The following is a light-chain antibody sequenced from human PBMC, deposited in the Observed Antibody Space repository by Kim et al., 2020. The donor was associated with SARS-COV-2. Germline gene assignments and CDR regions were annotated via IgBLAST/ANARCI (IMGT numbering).Light chain of an antibody. CDR2: DVT. CDR3: SSYTSISTYV. J-gene: IGLJ1*01. CDR1: SSDVGAFNY. Sequence: QSVLTQPASVSGSPGQSITISCTGTSSDVGAFNYVSWYQQHPGKAPKLIIYDVTTRPSGISNRFSGSKSGNTVSLTISGLQAEDEADYSCSSYTSISTYVFGTGTKVTVL. V-gene: IGLV2-14*03.